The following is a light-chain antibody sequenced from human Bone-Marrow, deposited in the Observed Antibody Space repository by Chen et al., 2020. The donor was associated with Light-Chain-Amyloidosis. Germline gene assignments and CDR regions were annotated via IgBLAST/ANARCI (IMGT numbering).Light chain of an antibody. Sequence: KFLRPQPHSVAEPPGKTVIIDRIRSSGSIATNYVQWYQQRPGRAPTTVIDEDNQRPSGVPDRFSGSIDRSSNTASLTSSGLKTEDEADYYCQSYQGSSQGVFGGGTKLTVL. CDR2: EDN. CDR1: SGSIATNY. CDR3: QSYQGSSQGV. J-gene: IGLJ3*02. V-gene: IGLV6-57*03.